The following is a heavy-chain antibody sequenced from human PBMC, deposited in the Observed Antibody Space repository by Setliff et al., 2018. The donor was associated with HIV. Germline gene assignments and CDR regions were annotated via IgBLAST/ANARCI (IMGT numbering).Heavy chain of an antibody. V-gene: IGHV4-61*05. CDR3: ARTREYRFGFGLGQFDP. CDR1: GGSFIGSSFQ. CDR2: IAYSGTT. Sequence: PSETLSLTCNVSGGSFIGSSFQSTWIRQPPGRGLEWIGDIAYSGTTVYTNYNPSLESRVTMSVDKSNNQFSLRLTSVTAADSAVYYCARTREYRFGFGLGQFDPWGQGTLVTVSS. J-gene: IGHJ5*01. D-gene: IGHD3-16*01.